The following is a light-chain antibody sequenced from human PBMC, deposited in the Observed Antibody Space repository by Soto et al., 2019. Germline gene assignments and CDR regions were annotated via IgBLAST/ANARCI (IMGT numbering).Light chain of an antibody. CDR3: LLPYSDAWV. CDR1: TGAVTSSHY. V-gene: IGLV7-46*01. J-gene: IGLJ3*02. CDR2: DTY. Sequence: QAVVTQEPSLTVSPGGTVTVTCGSSTGAVTSSHYPYWFQQKAGQAPRTLIYDTYNKQSWTPARFSGSLLGGKAALTLSGAQPEDEADYYCLLPYSDAWVFGGGTKLTVL.